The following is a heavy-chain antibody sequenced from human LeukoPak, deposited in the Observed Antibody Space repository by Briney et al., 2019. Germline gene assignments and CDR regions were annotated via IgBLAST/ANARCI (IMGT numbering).Heavy chain of an antibody. D-gene: IGHD6-13*01. V-gene: IGHV1-18*03. Sequence: ASVKVSCKASGYTFTSYGISWVRQAPGQGLEWMGWISAYNGNTNYAQKLQGRVTMTTDTSTSTAYMELRSLRSDDMAVYYCARGLVGAAAGTVYFDYWGQGTLVTVSS. CDR2: ISAYNGNT. CDR1: GYTFTSYG. J-gene: IGHJ4*02. CDR3: ARGLVGAAAGTVYFDY.